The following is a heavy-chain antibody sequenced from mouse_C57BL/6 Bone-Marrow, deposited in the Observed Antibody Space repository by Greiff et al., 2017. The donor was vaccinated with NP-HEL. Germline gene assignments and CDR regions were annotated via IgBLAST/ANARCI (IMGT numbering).Heavy chain of an antibody. CDR1: GFTFSDYG. CDR3: ARITTVVARGDY. J-gene: IGHJ2*01. V-gene: IGHV5-17*01. CDR2: ISSGSSTI. D-gene: IGHD1-1*01. Sequence: EVMLVESGGGLVKPGGSLKLSCAASGFTFSDYGMHWVRQAPEKGLEWVAYISSGSSTIYYADTVKGRFTISRDNAKNTLFLQMTSLRSEDTAMYYCARITTVVARGDYWGQGTTLTVSS.